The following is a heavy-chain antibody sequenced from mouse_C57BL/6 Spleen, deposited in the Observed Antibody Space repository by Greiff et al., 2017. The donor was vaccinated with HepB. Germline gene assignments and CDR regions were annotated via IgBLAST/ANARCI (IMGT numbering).Heavy chain of an antibody. D-gene: IGHD1-1*01. J-gene: IGHJ1*03. CDR3: ARGGNYYGSSYDYWYFDV. Sequence: EVQLMESGPELVKPGASVKISCKASGYSFTDYNMNWVKQSNGKSLEWIGVINPNYGTTSYNQKFKGKATLTVDQSSSTAYMQLNSLTSEDSAVYYCARGGNYYGSSYDYWYFDVWGTGTTVTVSS. CDR1: GYSFTDYN. CDR2: INPNYGTT. V-gene: IGHV1-39*01.